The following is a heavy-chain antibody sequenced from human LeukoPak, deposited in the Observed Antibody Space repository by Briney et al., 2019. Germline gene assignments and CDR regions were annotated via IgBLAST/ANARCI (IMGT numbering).Heavy chain of an antibody. Sequence: PGGSLRLSCAASGFTFSSYAMSWVRQAPGKGLEWVSAISGSGGSTYYADSVKGRFTMHRDNSKNTLYLQMNSLRAEDTAVYYCAKDRIAATGYDYWGQGTLVTVSS. CDR3: AKDRIAATGYDY. V-gene: IGHV3-23*01. D-gene: IGHD6-13*01. CDR1: GFTFSSYA. CDR2: ISGSGGST. J-gene: IGHJ4*02.